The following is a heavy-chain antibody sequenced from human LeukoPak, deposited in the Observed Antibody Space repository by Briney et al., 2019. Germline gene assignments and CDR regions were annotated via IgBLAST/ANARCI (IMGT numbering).Heavy chain of an antibody. V-gene: IGHV4-38-2*01. D-gene: IGHD3-10*01. CDR3: ARGPTYYYGSGSYYNPGTFDY. Sequence: SETLSLTCAVSGYSISSGYYWGWIRQPPGKGLEWIGSIYHSGSTYYNPSLKSRVTISVDTSKNQFSLKLSSVTAADTAVYYCARGPTYYYGSGSYYNPGTFDYWGQGTLATVSS. CDR1: GYSISSGYY. J-gene: IGHJ4*02. CDR2: IYHSGST.